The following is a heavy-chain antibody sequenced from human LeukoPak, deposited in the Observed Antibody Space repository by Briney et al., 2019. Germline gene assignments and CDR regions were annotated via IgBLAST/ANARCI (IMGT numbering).Heavy chain of an antibody. CDR2: IRYDGSNK. D-gene: IGHD2-2*01. CDR3: AKDSAYCSSTSCYLGYYYYYYMDV. V-gene: IGHV3-30*02. CDR1: GFTFSSYG. J-gene: IGHJ6*03. Sequence: GGSLRLSCAASGFTFSSYGMHWVRQAPGKGLEWVAFIRYDGSNKYYADSVKGRFTISRDNSKNTLYLRTNSLRAEDTAVYYCAKDSAYCSSTSCYLGYYYYYYMDVWGKGTTVTVSS.